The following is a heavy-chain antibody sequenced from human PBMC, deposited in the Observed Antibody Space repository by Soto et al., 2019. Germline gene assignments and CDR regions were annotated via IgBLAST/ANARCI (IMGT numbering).Heavy chain of an antibody. Sequence: QITLKESGPTLVKPTQTLTLTCTFSGFSLSTSGVGVGWIRQPPGKALEWLALIYWNDDKRYSPSLKSRLTITKDTFKNQVVLTMTNMDPVDTATYYCARATPYGGNSGSPNFDYWGQGTLVTVSS. J-gene: IGHJ4*02. CDR1: GFSLSTSGVG. CDR3: ARATPYGGNSGSPNFDY. CDR2: IYWNDDK. D-gene: IGHD2-21*02. V-gene: IGHV2-5*01.